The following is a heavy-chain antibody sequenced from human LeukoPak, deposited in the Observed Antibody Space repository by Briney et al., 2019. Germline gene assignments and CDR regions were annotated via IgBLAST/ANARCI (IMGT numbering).Heavy chain of an antibody. V-gene: IGHV1-18*01. Sequence: ASVKVSCKASGGTFSSYAISWVRQAPGQGLEWMGWISAYNGNTNYAQKLQGRVTMTTDTSTSTAYMELRSLRSDDTAVYYCATQQSSSWWLDYWGQGTLVTVSS. CDR3: ATQQSSSWWLDY. CDR1: GGTFSSYA. CDR2: ISAYNGNT. D-gene: IGHD6-13*01. J-gene: IGHJ4*02.